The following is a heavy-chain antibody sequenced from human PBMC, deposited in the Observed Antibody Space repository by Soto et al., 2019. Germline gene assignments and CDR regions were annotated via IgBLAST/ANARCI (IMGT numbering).Heavy chain of an antibody. Sequence: GGSLRLSCAASGFTFSSYWMSWVRQAPGKGLEWVANIKQDGSEKYYVDSVKDRFTISRDNAKNSLYLQMNSLRAEDTAVYYCARTHGVVAATYFDYWGQGTLVTVSS. CDR1: GFTFSSYW. D-gene: IGHD2-15*01. CDR2: IKQDGSEK. V-gene: IGHV3-7*01. CDR3: ARTHGVVAATYFDY. J-gene: IGHJ4*02.